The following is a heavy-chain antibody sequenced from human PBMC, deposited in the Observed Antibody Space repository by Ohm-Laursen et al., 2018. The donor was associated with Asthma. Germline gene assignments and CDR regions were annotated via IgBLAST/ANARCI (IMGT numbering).Heavy chain of an antibody. J-gene: IGHJ6*02. CDR1: GFTFSSYG. CDR2: IWYDGSNK. Sequence: SLRLSCSASGFTFSSYGMHWVRQAPGKGLEWVAVIWYDGSNKYYADSVKGRFTISRDNSKTTLYLQMNSLRAEDTAVYYCARDPCSSTSCYLFYGMDVWGQGTTVTVSS. V-gene: IGHV3-33*01. CDR3: ARDPCSSTSCYLFYGMDV. D-gene: IGHD2-2*01.